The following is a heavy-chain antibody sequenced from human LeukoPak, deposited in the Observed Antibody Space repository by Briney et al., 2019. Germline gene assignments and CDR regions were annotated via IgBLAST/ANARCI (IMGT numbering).Heavy chain of an antibody. Sequence: SETLSLTCGVSGYSISSGYYWGWIRQPPGKGLEWIGSIYHSGSTYYNPSLKSRVTISVDTSKNQFSLKLSSVTAADTAVYYGARHISGYYNYYYYYYMDVWGKGTTVTVSS. V-gene: IGHV4-38-2*01. CDR2: IYHSGST. D-gene: IGHD3-22*01. CDR1: GYSISSGYY. CDR3: ARHISGYYNYYYYYYMDV. J-gene: IGHJ6*03.